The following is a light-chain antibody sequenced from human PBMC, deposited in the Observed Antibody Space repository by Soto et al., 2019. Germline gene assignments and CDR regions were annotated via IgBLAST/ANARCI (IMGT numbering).Light chain of an antibody. J-gene: IGKJ5*01. CDR1: KGIRND. CDR3: QQSYTTSIT. CDR2: GAS. V-gene: IGKV1-39*01. Sequence: DIQLTQSPSSLSASVGDRVTITCRESKGIRNDLGWYQQKPGKAPKLLIYGASTLQGGVPSRFSGSGSGTDFTLTISSLQPEDFATYYCQQSYTTSITFGQGTRLEIK.